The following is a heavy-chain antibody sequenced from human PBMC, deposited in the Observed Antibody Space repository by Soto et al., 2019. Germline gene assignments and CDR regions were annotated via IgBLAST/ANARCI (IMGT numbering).Heavy chain of an antibody. Sequence: PGGSLRLSCAASGFTFSSYSMNWVRQAPGKGLEWVSSISSSSSYIYYADSVKGRFTISRDNAKNSLYLQMNSLRAEDTAVYYCASTWEYYYYYGMDVWGQGTTVTVSS. D-gene: IGHD1-26*01. J-gene: IGHJ6*02. CDR1: GFTFSSYS. V-gene: IGHV3-21*01. CDR2: ISSSSSYI. CDR3: ASTWEYYYYYGMDV.